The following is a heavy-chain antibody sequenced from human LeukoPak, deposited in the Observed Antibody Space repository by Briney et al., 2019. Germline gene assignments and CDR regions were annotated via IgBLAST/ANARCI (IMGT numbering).Heavy chain of an antibody. D-gene: IGHD5-18*01. Sequence: PGGSLRLSCAASGFTFSSYAMSWVRQAPGKGLEWVSAISGSGGSTYYADSVKGRFTISRDNSKNTLYLQMNSLRAEDTAVYYCAKDRAPWIQLWGLDYWGQGTLVTVSS. CDR2: ISGSGGST. CDR1: GFTFSSYA. CDR3: AKDRAPWIQLWGLDY. J-gene: IGHJ4*02. V-gene: IGHV3-23*01.